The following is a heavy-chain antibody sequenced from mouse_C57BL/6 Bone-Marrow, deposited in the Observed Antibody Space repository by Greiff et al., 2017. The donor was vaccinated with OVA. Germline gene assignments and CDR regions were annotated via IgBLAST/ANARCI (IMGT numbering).Heavy chain of an antibody. CDR1: GFTFSDYY. Sequence: EVQGVESGGGLVQPGGSLKLSCAASGFTFSDYYMYWVRQTPEKRLEWVAYISNGGGSTYYPDTVKGRFTISRDNAKNTLYLQMSRLKSEDTAMYYCAIITTVVAPNAMDYWGQGTSVTVSS. CDR2: ISNGGGST. CDR3: AIITTVVAPNAMDY. J-gene: IGHJ4*01. D-gene: IGHD1-1*01. V-gene: IGHV5-12*01.